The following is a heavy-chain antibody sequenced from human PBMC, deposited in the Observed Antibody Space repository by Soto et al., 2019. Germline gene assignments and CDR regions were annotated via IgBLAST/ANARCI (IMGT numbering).Heavy chain of an antibody. D-gene: IGHD3-3*02. CDR2: INHSGST. J-gene: IGHJ4*02. Sequence: PSETLSLTCAVYGGSFSGYYWSWIRQPPGKGLEWIGEINHSGSTYYNPSLKSRVTISVDTSKNQFSLKLSSVTAADTAVYYCARFGYSTNIGIYYWGQGTLVTVSS. CDR1: GGSFSGYY. V-gene: IGHV4-34*09. CDR3: ARFGYSTNIGIYY.